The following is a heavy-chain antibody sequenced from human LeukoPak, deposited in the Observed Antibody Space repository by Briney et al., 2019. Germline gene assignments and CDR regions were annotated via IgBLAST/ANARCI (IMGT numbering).Heavy chain of an antibody. V-gene: IGHV4-39*01. CDR1: GFTFSSYSMN. J-gene: IGHJ6*03. CDR3: ARLVDYYYSYMDV. CDR2: TYYSGST. Sequence: GSLRLSCAASGFTFSSYSMNWVRQAPGKGLEWIGSTYYSGSTYYNPSLKSRVTISVDTSKNQFSLKLSSVTAADTAVYYCARLVDYYYSYMDVWGKGTTVTISS.